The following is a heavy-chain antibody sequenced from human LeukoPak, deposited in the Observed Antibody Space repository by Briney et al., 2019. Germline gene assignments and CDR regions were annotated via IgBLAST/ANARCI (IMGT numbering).Heavy chain of an antibody. CDR1: GIAVSTDY. CDR3: ARDRFNGMDV. Sequence: GSLRLSCVASGIAVSTDYITWVRQAPGKGLGWVSIIYSEGSTYYADSVKGRFTISRDISKNTVTLQMNSLRAEDTAVYYCARDRFNGMDVWGQGTTVTVSS. D-gene: IGHD3-3*01. V-gene: IGHV3-66*01. CDR2: IYSEGST. J-gene: IGHJ6*02.